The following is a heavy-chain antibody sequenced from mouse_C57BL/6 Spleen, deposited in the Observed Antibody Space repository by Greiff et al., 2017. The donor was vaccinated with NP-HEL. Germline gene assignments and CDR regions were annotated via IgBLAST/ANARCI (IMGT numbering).Heavy chain of an antibody. Sequence: EVQLVESGEGLVKPGGSLKLSCAASGFTFSSYAMSWVRQTPEKRLEWVAYISSGGDYIYYADTVKGRFTISRDNARNTLYLQMSSLKSEDTAMYYCTRGPLYGSRDWYFDVWGTGTTVTVSS. D-gene: IGHD1-1*01. CDR1: GFTFSSYA. CDR3: TRGPLYGSRDWYFDV. V-gene: IGHV5-9-1*02. CDR2: ISSGGDYI. J-gene: IGHJ1*03.